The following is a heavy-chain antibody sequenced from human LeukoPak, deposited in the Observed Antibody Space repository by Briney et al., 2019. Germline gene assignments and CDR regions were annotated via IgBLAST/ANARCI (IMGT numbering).Heavy chain of an antibody. D-gene: IGHD6-19*01. V-gene: IGHV3-21*01. CDR2: ISGSSSYI. Sequence: PGGSLRLSCAASGFTFSSYSMNWVRQAPGKGLEWVSSISGSSSYIYYADSVKGRFTISRDNAKNSLYLQMNSLRAEDTAVYYCARDRGGSGWSKDYYGMDVWGQGTTVTVSS. J-gene: IGHJ6*02. CDR3: ARDRGGSGWSKDYYGMDV. CDR1: GFTFSSYS.